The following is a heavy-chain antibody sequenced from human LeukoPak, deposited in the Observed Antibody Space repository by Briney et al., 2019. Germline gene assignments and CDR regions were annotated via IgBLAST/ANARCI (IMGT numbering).Heavy chain of an antibody. CDR2: IYYSGST. Sequence: SETLYLTCTVSGGSISSYYRSWIRQPPGKGLEWIGYIYYSGSTTYNPSLNSRGTISVDTSKNHTSLKLRSVLAADTAVDYCAGGRSQGAVFDYWGQGTLVTVSS. J-gene: IGHJ4*02. CDR1: GGSISSYY. CDR3: AGGRSQGAVFDY. D-gene: IGHD4/OR15-4a*01. V-gene: IGHV4-59*01.